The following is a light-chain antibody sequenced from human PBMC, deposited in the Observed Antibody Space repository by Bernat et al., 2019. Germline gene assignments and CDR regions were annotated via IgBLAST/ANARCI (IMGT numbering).Light chain of an antibody. J-gene: IGLJ3*02. Sequence: SYVLTQPPSVSVAPGGTATITCGGDDIGDKRVHWYQQKPGQAPVLVMYYETKRPSGIPERFTGTSSGSVATLTINRAEAGDEAGYYCQVWDSSGLWVFGGGTKVTVV. CDR3: QVWDSSGLWV. V-gene: IGLV3-21*04. CDR2: YET. CDR1: DIGDKR.